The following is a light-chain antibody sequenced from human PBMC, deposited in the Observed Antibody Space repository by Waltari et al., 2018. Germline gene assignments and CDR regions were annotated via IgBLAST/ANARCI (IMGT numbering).Light chain of an antibody. CDR2: WAS. CDR1: QSVLHSPVNKDY. Sequence: DIVMTQSPDSLAVSLGERATINCKSSQSVLHSPVNKDYLAWFQQRPGQPPKLLIYWASTRESGVPDRFSGSGSGTDFTLTISILQAEDVAVYYCQQYHSPPYTFGQGTKLEIK. V-gene: IGKV4-1*01. CDR3: QQYHSPPYT. J-gene: IGKJ2*01.